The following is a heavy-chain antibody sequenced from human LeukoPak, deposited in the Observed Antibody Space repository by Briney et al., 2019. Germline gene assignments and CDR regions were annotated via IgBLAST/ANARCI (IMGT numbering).Heavy chain of an antibody. CDR1: GGSISSSSYY. Sequence: SETLSLTCTVSGGSISSSSYYWGWIRQPPGKGLEWIGSIYYSGSTYYNPSLKSRVTISVDTSRNQFSLKLSSVTAADTAVYYCARLGSGQNWFDPWGQGTLVTISS. J-gene: IGHJ5*02. CDR3: ARLGSGQNWFDP. CDR2: IYYSGST. D-gene: IGHD6-19*01. V-gene: IGHV4-39*01.